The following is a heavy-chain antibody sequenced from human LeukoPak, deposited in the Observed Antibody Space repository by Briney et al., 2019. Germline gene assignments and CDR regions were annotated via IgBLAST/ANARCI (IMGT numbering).Heavy chain of an antibody. D-gene: IGHD4-17*01. CDR3: ARTSPGDYGDYANFDY. CDR1: GFSFSDYY. Sequence: AGGSLRLSCAASGFSFSDYYMTWIRQAPGKGLEWVSHISGSGSTIYYADSVKGRFTISRDNAKKSLYLQMNSLRAEDTAVYYCARTSPGDYGDYANFDYWGQGTLVTVSS. V-gene: IGHV3-11*01. CDR2: ISGSGSTI. J-gene: IGHJ4*02.